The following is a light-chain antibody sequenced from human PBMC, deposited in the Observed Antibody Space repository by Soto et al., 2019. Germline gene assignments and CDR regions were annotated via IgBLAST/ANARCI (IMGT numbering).Light chain of an antibody. CDR2: DVS. CDR1: TIDVVDYNY. V-gene: IGLV2-14*01. CDR3: SSYTSSNTLYV. Sequence: QSVLTQPSSVSGSPGQSFTISCTGTTIDVVDYNYVSWYQQHPGKAPKLIIYDVSNRPSGVSNRFSGSKSGNTASLTISGLRAEDEADYYCSSYTSSNTLYVFGTGTKVTV. J-gene: IGLJ1*01.